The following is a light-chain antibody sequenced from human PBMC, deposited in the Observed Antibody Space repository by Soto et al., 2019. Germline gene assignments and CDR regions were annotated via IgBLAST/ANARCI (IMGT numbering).Light chain of an antibody. J-gene: IGLJ1*01. CDR2: ASS. CDR1: SSDVGSYNY. V-gene: IGLV2-14*01. CDR3: SSYTSGSTLYV. Sequence: QSVLTQPASVSGSPGQSITISCTGTSSDVGSYNYVSWYQHHPGKAPRLMIYASSNRPSGVSHRFSGSRSGNTASLTISGIQAEDEADYYCSSYTSGSTLYVFGTGTKVTVL.